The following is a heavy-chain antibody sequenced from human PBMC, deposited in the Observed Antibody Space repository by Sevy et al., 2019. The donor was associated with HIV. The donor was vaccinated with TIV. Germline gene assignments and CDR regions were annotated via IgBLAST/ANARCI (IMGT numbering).Heavy chain of an antibody. CDR2: VAPQDGET. CDR1: GYTLTKLS. Sequence: ASVKVSYKVSGYTLTKLSIHWVRQAPGKGLEWMGEVAPQDGETIYAQRFQGRLTMTEDTSPDTAFMELSSLTSEDTAIYYCTTVGLRYYSGSSSYQGDWFDPWGQGTLVTVSS. J-gene: IGHJ5*02. CDR3: TTVGLRYYSGSSSYQGDWFDP. D-gene: IGHD2-15*01. V-gene: IGHV1-24*01.